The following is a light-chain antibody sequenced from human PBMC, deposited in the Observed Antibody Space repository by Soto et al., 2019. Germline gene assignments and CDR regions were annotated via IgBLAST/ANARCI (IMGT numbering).Light chain of an antibody. CDR2: EVS. CDR1: SSDVGGYNY. J-gene: IGLJ2*01. CDR3: SSYTSSSTLV. Sequence: QSALTQPASVSGSPGQSITISCTGTSSDVGGYNYVSWYQQYPGKAPKLMIYEVSHRPSGVSNRFSGSKSGNTASLTISGLQADDEADYYCSSYTSSSTLVFGGGTQLTVL. V-gene: IGLV2-14*01.